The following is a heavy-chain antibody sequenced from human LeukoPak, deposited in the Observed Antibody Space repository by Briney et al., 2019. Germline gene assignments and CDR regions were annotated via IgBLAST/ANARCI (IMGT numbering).Heavy chain of an antibody. CDR1: GDTFTIND. D-gene: IGHD6-13*01. Sequence: ASVKVSCKASGDTFTINDINWVRQATGQGLEWMGWMNPNSGNTGYGQKFQGRVTMTRNTSISTAYMELTDLRSEDTAVYYCARVTAAGTWTFDIWGQGTTVTASS. CDR2: MNPNSGNT. V-gene: IGHV1-8*01. J-gene: IGHJ3*02. CDR3: ARVTAAGTWTFDI.